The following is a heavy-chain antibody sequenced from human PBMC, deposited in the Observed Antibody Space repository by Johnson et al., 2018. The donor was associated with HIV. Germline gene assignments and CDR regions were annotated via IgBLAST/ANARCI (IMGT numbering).Heavy chain of an antibody. D-gene: IGHD3-9*01. CDR2: ISSSGSTI. CDR3: AKNLDPAGAFDI. J-gene: IGHJ3*02. V-gene: IGHV3-11*01. Sequence: WVSYISSSGSTIYYADSVKGRFTISRDNAKNSLYLQMNSLRAEDTALYYCAKNLDPAGAFDIWGQGTMVTVSS.